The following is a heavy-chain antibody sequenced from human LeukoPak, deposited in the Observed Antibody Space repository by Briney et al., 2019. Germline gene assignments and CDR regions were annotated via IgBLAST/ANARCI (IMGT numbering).Heavy chain of an antibody. Sequence: PSETLCLTCTVSGGSISSSSYYWGWIRQPPGKGLEWIGEIYHSGSTNYNPSLKSRVTISVDKSENQFSLKLSSVTAADTAVYYCVSLGYCSGWYAVYWGQGTLVTVSS. V-gene: IGHV4-39*07. CDR2: IYHSGST. J-gene: IGHJ4*02. CDR3: VSLGYCSGWYAVY. CDR1: GGSISSSSYY. D-gene: IGHD6-19*01.